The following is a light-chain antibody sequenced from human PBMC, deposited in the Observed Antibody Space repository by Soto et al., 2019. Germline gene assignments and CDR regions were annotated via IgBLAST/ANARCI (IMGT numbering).Light chain of an antibody. V-gene: IGKV1-33*01. Sequence: DIQMTQSPSSLSASVGDRVTITCQASQDISNYLNWYQQKPGKAPKLLIYDASNLETGVPSRFSGGGCGTDFTFTISSVQPEDIATYYCQQYDNRSFTFGPGTKVDIK. J-gene: IGKJ3*01. CDR2: DAS. CDR3: QQYDNRSFT. CDR1: QDISNY.